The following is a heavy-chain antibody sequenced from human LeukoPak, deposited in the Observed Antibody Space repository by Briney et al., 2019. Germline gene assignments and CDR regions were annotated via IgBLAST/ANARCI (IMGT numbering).Heavy chain of an antibody. D-gene: IGHD2-8*01. V-gene: IGHV1-18*01. J-gene: IGHJ6*02. Sequence: ASVKVSCKASGYPFTSYGISWVRQAPGQGLEWMGWISAYNGNTNYAQKLQGRVTMTTDTSTSTAYMELRSLRSDDTAVYYCARTPSLGYCTNGVCYTHYYYYYGMDVWGQGTTVTVSS. CDR1: GYPFTSYG. CDR2: ISAYNGNT. CDR3: ARTPSLGYCTNGVCYTHYYYYYGMDV.